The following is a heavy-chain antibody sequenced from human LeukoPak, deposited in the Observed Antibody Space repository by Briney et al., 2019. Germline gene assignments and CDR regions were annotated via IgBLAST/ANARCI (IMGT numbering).Heavy chain of an antibody. V-gene: IGHV1-3*01. J-gene: IGHJ5*02. CDR1: GYTLTSSA. Sequence: AVTVSCQSFGYTLTSSAMHLGRQAPGTRLYVMGWNNACNGNTQDSQKFQGRVTITRDTSASTAYMELSSLRSEDTAVYYCARDPWDLGYCSGGSCYPGNNWFDPWGQGTLVTVSS. CDR2: NNACNGNT. CDR3: ARDPWDLGYCSGGSCYPGNNWFDP. D-gene: IGHD2-15*01.